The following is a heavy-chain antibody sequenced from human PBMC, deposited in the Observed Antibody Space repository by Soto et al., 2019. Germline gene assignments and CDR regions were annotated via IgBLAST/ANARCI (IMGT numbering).Heavy chain of an antibody. V-gene: IGHV4-30-4*01. Sequence: SETLSLTCTFSGGSISSGDYYWSWIRQPPGKGLEWIGYIYYSGSTYYNPSLKSRVTISVDTSKNQFSLKLSSVTAADTAVYYCARGRHILTGYYKGYYYGMDVWGQGTTVTVSS. CDR2: IYYSGST. CDR1: GGSISSGDYY. D-gene: IGHD3-9*01. J-gene: IGHJ6*02. CDR3: ARGRHILTGYYKGYYYGMDV.